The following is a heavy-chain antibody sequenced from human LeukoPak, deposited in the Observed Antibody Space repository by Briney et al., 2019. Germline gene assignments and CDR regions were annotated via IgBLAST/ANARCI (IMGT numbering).Heavy chain of an antibody. J-gene: IGHJ6*03. CDR1: GYTFTSYA. D-gene: IGHD6-13*01. CDR2: IIPIFGTA. V-gene: IGHV1-69*13. Sequence: ASVKVSCKASGYTFTSYAISWVRQAPGQGLEWMGGIIPIFGTANYAQKFQGRVTITADESTSTAYMELSSLRSEDTAVYYCARDRSSNLGYYYYMDVWGKGTTVTVSS. CDR3: ARDRSSNLGYYYYMDV.